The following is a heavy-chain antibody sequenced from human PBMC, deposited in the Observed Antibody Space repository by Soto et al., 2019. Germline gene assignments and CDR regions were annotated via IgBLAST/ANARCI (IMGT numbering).Heavy chain of an antibody. CDR2: ISAYNGNT. D-gene: IGHD2-8*01. Sequence: ASVKVSCKASGYTFTSYGISWVRQAPGQGLEWMGWISAYNGNTNYAQKLQGRVTMTTDTSTSTAYMELRSLRSDDTAVYYCARDLYARRSYVSGIDYWGQGTLVTVSS. CDR1: GYTFTSYG. CDR3: ARDLYARRSYVSGIDY. V-gene: IGHV1-18*01. J-gene: IGHJ4*02.